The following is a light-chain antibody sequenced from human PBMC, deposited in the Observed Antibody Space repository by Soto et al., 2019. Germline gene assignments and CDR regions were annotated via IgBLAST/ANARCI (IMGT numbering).Light chain of an antibody. V-gene: IGKV1-33*01. J-gene: IGKJ5*01. CDR2: DAS. CDR3: QQYDNLIT. CDR1: QSVSNW. Sequence: DIQMTQSPSTLSASVGDRVTITCRASQSVSNWLAWYQQKPGKAPKLLIYDASNLETGVPSRFSGSGSGTDFTFTISSLQPEDIATYYCQQYDNLITFGQGTRLEIK.